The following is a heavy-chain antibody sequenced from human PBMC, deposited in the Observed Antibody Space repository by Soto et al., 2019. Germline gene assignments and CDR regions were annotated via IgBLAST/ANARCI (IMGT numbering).Heavy chain of an antibody. D-gene: IGHD4-17*01. Sequence: GGSLRLSCTASGCTFGDLGLSWFRQAPGKGRGWVGFIRSRANGGTTEYAASVKGRFIISRDDSKSIAYLQLNSLKTEDSAFYYCAKPQKGDYEYFQHWGQGTLVTVSS. CDR3: AKPQKGDYEYFQH. CDR1: GCTFGDLG. CDR2: IRSRANGGTT. J-gene: IGHJ1*01. V-gene: IGHV3-49*03.